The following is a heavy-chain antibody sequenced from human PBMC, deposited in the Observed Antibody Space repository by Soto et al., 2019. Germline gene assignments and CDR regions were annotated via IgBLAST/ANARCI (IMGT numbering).Heavy chain of an antibody. CDR2: ISWNSGSI. J-gene: IGHJ4*02. CDR1: GFTFDDYA. Sequence: DVQLVESGGGLVQPGRSLRLSCAASGFTFDDYAMHWVRQAPGKGLEWVSGISWNSGSIGYADSVKGRFTISRDNAKNSLYLQMNSLRAEDTALYYCAKDRGYGSGSYNYFDYWGQGTLVTVSS. V-gene: IGHV3-9*01. D-gene: IGHD3-10*01. CDR3: AKDRGYGSGSYNYFDY.